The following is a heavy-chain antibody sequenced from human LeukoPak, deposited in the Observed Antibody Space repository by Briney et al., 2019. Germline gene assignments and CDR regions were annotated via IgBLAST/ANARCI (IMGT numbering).Heavy chain of an antibody. CDR2: LNPNSGVT. D-gene: IGHD3-3*02. CDR3: SRANRIFTFVVTSIDR. J-gene: IGHJ5*02. CDR1: GHSFSDYH. Sequence: ASVKVSCKASGHSFSDYHIHWVRQAPGQGLEWMGWLNPNSGVTEYAQKFQGRVTMTRDTSINTAYMELTRLTSDDTAVYFCSRANRIFTFVVTSIDRWGRGTLVTVSS. V-gene: IGHV1-2*02.